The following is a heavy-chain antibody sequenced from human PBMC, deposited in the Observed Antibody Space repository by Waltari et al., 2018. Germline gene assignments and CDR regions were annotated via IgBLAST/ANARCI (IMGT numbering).Heavy chain of an antibody. J-gene: IGHJ4*02. CDR3: VRGNYGASPRF. Sequence: EVQLVESGGGSVQPGGSLRLSCAASGITFSNYEMNWVGQAPGKGLEWVSYISHRASIIHYADSVRGRFTISRDNAKDSLYLQMNSLRAEDTAFYYCVRGNYGASPRFWGQGTLVTATS. V-gene: IGHV3-48*03. CDR2: ISHRASII. D-gene: IGHD2-21*01. CDR1: GITFSNYE.